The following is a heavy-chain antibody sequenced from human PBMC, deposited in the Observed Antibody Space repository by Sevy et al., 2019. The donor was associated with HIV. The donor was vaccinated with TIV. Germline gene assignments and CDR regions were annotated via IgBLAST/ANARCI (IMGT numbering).Heavy chain of an antibody. CDR3: AKDLGGSSYDFWSGYYNY. V-gene: IGHV3-23*01. CDR2: ISGSGGST. Sequence: GESLKISCAASGFTFSSYAMSWVRQAPGKGLEWVSAISGSGGSTYYAASVKGRFTISRDNSKKTLYLQMNSLRAEDTAVYYCAKDLGGSSYDFWSGYYNYWGQGTLVTVSS. D-gene: IGHD3-3*01. CDR1: GFTFSSYA. J-gene: IGHJ4*02.